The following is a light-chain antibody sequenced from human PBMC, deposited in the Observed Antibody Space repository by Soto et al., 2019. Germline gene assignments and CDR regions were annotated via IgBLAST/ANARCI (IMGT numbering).Light chain of an antibody. Sequence: IQLTQSPSSLSASGGDRVTITCRASQGIGSNLAWYLQKPGEAPKLLVYGASTLQGGVPSRFSGSGSGTLFPLTITGLPPEDFATYFCQESNSCPLTFGGGTKVEIK. CDR3: QESNSCPLT. J-gene: IGKJ4*01. CDR1: QGIGSN. V-gene: IGKV1-9*01. CDR2: GAS.